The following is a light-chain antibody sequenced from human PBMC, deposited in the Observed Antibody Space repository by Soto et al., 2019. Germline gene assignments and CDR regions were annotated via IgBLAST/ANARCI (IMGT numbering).Light chain of an antibody. CDR3: QQYSTYPFT. CDR1: QSIGSW. CDR2: KAF. V-gene: IGKV1-5*03. Sequence: DIQMTQSPSTQSASVGDRVTIACRASQSIGSWLAWYQQKPGKAPNLLIYKAFSLENGVPSRFSGSGSGTEFTLAISGLQPDDLATYYCQQYSTYPFTFGPGTKVEIK. J-gene: IGKJ3*01.